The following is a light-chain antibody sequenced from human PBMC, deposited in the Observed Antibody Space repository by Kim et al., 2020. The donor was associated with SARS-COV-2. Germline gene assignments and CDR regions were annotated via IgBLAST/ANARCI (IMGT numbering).Light chain of an antibody. V-gene: IGKV3-11*01. Sequence: LSPGERAPHPQRARWGVSTFLAWFQEKRVQAPRLLIYDASYGATGIPAGFSGSGSGTDFTLTISSLEPEDFALYYWQQLSNWPLTFGGGTKVDIK. J-gene: IGKJ4*01. CDR3: QQLSNWPLT. CDR2: DAS. CDR1: WGVSTF.